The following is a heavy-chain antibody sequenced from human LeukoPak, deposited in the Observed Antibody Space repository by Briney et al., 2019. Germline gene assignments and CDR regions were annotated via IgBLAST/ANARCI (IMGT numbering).Heavy chain of an antibody. CDR2: ISSSSSYT. CDR3: ARCSSWYFVDY. CDR1: GFTFSDYY. Sequence: KPGGSLKLSCAASGFTFSDYYMSWIRQAPGKGLELVSYISSSSSYTNYADSVKGRFTISRDNAKNSLYLQMNSLRAEDTAVYYCARCSSWYFVDYWGQGTLVTVSS. V-gene: IGHV3-11*03. D-gene: IGHD6-13*01. J-gene: IGHJ4*02.